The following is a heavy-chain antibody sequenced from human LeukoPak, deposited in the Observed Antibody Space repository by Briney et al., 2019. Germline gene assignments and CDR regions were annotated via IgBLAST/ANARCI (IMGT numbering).Heavy chain of an antibody. V-gene: IGHV3-30*02. D-gene: IGHD3-16*01. CDR3: AKGQLGIQSSKWFDP. Sequence: GGSLRLSCAASGFTFSSYGMYWVRQAPGKGLEWVAFIRYDGSDKYYADSVKGRFTISRDNSKNTLYLQMDSLRAEDTAVYYCAKGQLGIQSSKWFDPWGQGTLVTVSS. CDR2: IRYDGSDK. J-gene: IGHJ5*02. CDR1: GFTFSSYG.